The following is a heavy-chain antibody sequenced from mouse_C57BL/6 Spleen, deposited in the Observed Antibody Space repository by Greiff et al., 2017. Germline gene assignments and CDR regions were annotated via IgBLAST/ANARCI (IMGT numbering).Heavy chain of an antibody. CDR1: GFTFSSYT. J-gene: IGHJ3*01. CDR2: ISDGGSYT. CDR3: ARDGQLRLRFAY. Sequence: EVHLVESGGGLVKPGGSLKLSCAASGFTFSSYTMSWVRQTPEKRLEWVATISDGGSYTYYPDNVKGRFTISRDNAKNNLYLQMSHLKSEDTAMYYCARDGQLRLRFAYWGQGTLVTVSA. V-gene: IGHV5-4*01. D-gene: IGHD3-2*02.